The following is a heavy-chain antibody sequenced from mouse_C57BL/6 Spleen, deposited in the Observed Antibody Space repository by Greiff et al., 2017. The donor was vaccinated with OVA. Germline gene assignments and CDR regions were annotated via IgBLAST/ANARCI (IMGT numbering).Heavy chain of an antibody. CDR1: GFTFSDYY. V-gene: IGHV5-12*01. Sequence: EVMLVESGGGLVQPGGSLKLSCAASGFTFSDYYMYWVRQTPEKRLEWVAYISNGGGSTYYPDTVKGRFTIYRDNAKNTLDLQRRRLKAEDTAMYYCARQNDGYFYYCDYWGQGTTLTVSS. J-gene: IGHJ2*01. CDR2: ISNGGGST. D-gene: IGHD2-3*01. CDR3: ARQNDGYFYYCDY.